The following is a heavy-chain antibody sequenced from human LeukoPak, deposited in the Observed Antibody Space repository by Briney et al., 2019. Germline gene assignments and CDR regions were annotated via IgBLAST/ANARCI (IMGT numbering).Heavy chain of an antibody. V-gene: IGHV1-8*01. CDR3: ARGHRDPHYSSGWYYYYGMDV. CDR2: MNPNSGNT. J-gene: IGHJ6*02. Sequence: ASVKVSCKASGYTFTSYDINWVRQATGQGLEWMGWMNPNSGNTGYAQKFQGRVTMTRNTSISTAYMELSSLRSEDTAVYYCARGHRDPHYSSGWYYYYGMDVWGQGTTVTVSS. D-gene: IGHD6-19*01. CDR1: GYTFTSYD.